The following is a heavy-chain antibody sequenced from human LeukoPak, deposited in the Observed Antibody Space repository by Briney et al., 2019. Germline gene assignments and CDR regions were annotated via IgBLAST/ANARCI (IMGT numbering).Heavy chain of an antibody. CDR1: GGSISSYY. D-gene: IGHD3-10*01. V-gene: IGHV4-59*12. J-gene: IGHJ3*02. CDR3: AREWEYYGSGSLDAFDI. Sequence: SETLSLTCTVSGGSISSYYWSWIRQPPGKGLEWIGYIYYSGSTNYNPSLKSRVTISVDTSKNQFSLKLTSVTAADTAVYYCAREWEYYGSGSLDAFDIWGQGTMVTVSS. CDR2: IYYSGST.